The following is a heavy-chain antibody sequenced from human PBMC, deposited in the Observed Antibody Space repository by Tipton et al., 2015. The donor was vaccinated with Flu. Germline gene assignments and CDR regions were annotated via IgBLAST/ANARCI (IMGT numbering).Heavy chain of an antibody. Sequence: SLRLSCAASGFTFSSYAMSWVRQAPGKGLEWVSVIGGTVGHTYYADSVKGRFTISRDNSKLYLQMNSLRAEDTAVYYCASRRGGDYPYFDYWGQGTLVTVSS. J-gene: IGHJ4*02. CDR3: ASRRGGDYPYFDY. CDR1: GFTFSSYA. D-gene: IGHD4-17*01. V-gene: IGHV3-23*01. CDR2: IGGTVGHT.